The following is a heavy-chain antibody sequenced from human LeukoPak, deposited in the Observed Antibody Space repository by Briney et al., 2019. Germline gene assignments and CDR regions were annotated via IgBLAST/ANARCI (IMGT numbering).Heavy chain of an antibody. CDR1: GFTFSSYS. D-gene: IGHD2-2*01. J-gene: IGHJ4*02. Sequence: GGSLRLSCAASGFTFSSYSMNWVRQAPGKGLEWVSSISSSSSYIYYADSVKGRFTISRDNAKNSLYLQMNSLRAEDAAVYYCARVYCSSTSCRVGYYFDYWGQGTLVTVSS. CDR2: ISSSSSYI. V-gene: IGHV3-21*01. CDR3: ARVYCSSTSCRVGYYFDY.